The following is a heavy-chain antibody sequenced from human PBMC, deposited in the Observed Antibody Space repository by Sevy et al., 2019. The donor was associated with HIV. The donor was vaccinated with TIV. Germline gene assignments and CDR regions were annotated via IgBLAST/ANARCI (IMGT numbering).Heavy chain of an antibody. Sequence: SETLSLTCTVYGGSISSGGYYWSWIRQHPGKGLEWIGYIYYSGSTYYNPSLKSRVTISVDTSKNQFSLKLSSVTAADTAVYYCAREGTGYYYDSSGYYGLSETGGMDVWGQGTTVTVSS. J-gene: IGHJ6*02. CDR1: GGSISSGGYY. V-gene: IGHV4-31*03. D-gene: IGHD3-22*01. CDR3: AREGTGYYYDSSGYYGLSETGGMDV. CDR2: IYYSGST.